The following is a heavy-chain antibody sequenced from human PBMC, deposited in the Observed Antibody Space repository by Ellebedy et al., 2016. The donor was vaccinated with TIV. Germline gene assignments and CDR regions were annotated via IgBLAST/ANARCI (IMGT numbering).Heavy chain of an antibody. V-gene: IGHV3-66*01. CDR1: GITVSRNY. D-gene: IGHD2-15*01. CDR2: IDRGGRM. CDR3: ARDGYCSGGGCYEFSGMDV. Sequence: GESLKISCVGSGITVSRNYMSWVRQAPGKGLEWVSVIDRGGRMYYADSVRDRFTISRDIAKNTLYLQMSSLRGEDTAVYYCARDGYCSGGGCYEFSGMDVWGPGTTVTVSS. J-gene: IGHJ6*02.